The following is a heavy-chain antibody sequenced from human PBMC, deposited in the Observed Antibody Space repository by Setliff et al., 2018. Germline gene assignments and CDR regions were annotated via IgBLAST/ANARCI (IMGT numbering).Heavy chain of an antibody. Sequence: ASVKVSCKASGYIFRDYYIHWVRQAPGQGLEWMGWINPNSGGREYAEASQCRVTMTGDTSIRTTFMELSGQTSDDAAVYDCAGPFDGVLYPRPLDGLDLWGQGTRVTVSS. J-gene: IGHJ3*01. D-gene: IGHD3-9*01. CDR3: AGPFDGVLYPRPLDGLDL. CDR2: INPNSGGR. V-gene: IGHV1-2*02. CDR1: GYIFRDYY.